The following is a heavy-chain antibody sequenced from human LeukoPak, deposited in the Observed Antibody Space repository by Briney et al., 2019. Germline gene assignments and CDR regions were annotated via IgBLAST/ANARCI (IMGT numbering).Heavy chain of an antibody. D-gene: IGHD5-18*01. J-gene: IGHJ4*02. V-gene: IGHV3-30*04. CDR1: GFTFSSYA. Sequence: GGSLRLSCAASGFTFSSYAVHWVRQAPGKGLEWVAVISYDGSNKYYADSVKGRFTLSRDNSKNTLYLQMNSLRAEDTAVYYCARGPRRGIQLWIGQGDHWGQGTLVTVSS. CDR2: ISYDGSNK. CDR3: ARGPRRGIQLWIGQGDH.